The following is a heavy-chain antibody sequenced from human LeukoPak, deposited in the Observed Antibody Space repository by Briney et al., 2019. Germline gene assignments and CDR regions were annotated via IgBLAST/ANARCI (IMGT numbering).Heavy chain of an antibody. CDR3: AVTVTTAGGYFDY. J-gene: IGHJ4*02. CDR2: ISNDGSIQ. V-gene: IGHV3-30-3*01. Sequence: PGGSLRLSCAASGFTFRYYAMHWVRQAPGKGLEWVAVISNDGSIQYYTDSVKGRFIISRDDSKNTLYLQMNSLRAEDTAVYYCAVTVTTAGGYFDYWGQGTLVTVSS. CDR1: GFTFRYYA. D-gene: IGHD4-17*01.